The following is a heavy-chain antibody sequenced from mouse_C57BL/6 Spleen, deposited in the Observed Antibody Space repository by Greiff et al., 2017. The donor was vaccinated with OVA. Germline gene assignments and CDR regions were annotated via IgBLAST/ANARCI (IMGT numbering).Heavy chain of an antibody. D-gene: IGHD2-5*01. CDR1: GYSFTDYN. V-gene: IGHV1-39*01. J-gene: IGHJ2*01. CDR3: ARGAYYSNYEEDYFDY. Sequence: EVQVVESGPELVKPGASVKISCKASGYSFTDYNMNWVKQSNGKSLEWIGVINPNYGTTSYNQKFKGKATLTVDQSSSTAYMQLNSLTSEDSAVYYCARGAYYSNYEEDYFDYWGQGTTLTVSS. CDR2: INPNYGTT.